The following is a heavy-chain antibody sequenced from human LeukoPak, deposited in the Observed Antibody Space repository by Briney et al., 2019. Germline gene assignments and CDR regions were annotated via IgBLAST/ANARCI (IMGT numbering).Heavy chain of an antibody. Sequence: ASVKVSCKASGYDFSDLYFHWVRQAPGQGLEWMGWINPYSGASIYAQKFQGRVTMETSSSTVYMRLSRLGYDDTAVYYCATASVTRMRDPWGQGTLVTVSS. CDR1: GYDFSDLY. J-gene: IGHJ5*02. CDR3: ATASVTRMRDP. V-gene: IGHV1-2*02. CDR2: INPYSGAS.